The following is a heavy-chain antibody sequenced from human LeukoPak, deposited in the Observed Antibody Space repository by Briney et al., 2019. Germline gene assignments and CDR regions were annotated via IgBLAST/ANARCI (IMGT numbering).Heavy chain of an antibody. D-gene: IGHD3-22*01. CDR1: GGTFSSYA. Sequence: SVKVSCKASGGTFSSYAISWVRQAPGQGLEWMGGIIPIFGTTNYAQKFQGRVTITADESTSTAYMELSSLRSEDTAVYYCASWFNFYDSSGYYPHWGQGTLVTVSS. CDR2: IIPIFGTT. V-gene: IGHV1-69*13. CDR3: ASWFNFYDSSGYYPH. J-gene: IGHJ4*02.